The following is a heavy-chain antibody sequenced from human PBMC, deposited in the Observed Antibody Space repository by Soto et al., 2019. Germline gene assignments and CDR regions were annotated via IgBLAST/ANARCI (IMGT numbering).Heavy chain of an antibody. J-gene: IGHJ5*02. Sequence: ASVKVSCKASGYTFTSYDINWVRQATGQGLEWMGWMNPNSGNTGYAQKFQGRVTMTRNTSISTAYMVLSSLRSEDTAVYYCARVLHYDYAQAWVADDWFDPWGQGTLVTVSS. CDR3: ARVLHYDYAQAWVADDWFDP. CDR2: MNPNSGNT. CDR1: GYTFTSYD. V-gene: IGHV1-8*01. D-gene: IGHD3-16*01.